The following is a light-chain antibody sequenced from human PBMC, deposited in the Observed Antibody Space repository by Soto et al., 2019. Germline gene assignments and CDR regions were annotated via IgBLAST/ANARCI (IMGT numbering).Light chain of an antibody. V-gene: IGLV2-14*01. CDR1: SSELAIYNY. CDR2: QVT. Sequence: QSALTQPASVSGSPGQSITISCTGTSSELAIYNYVSWYQQQPGKAPKLMIYQVTNRPSGVSNRFSGSRSGNTASLTISGLQAEDEADYYCSSYTDSSNYVFGTGTQLTVL. CDR3: SSYTDSSNYV. J-gene: IGLJ1*01.